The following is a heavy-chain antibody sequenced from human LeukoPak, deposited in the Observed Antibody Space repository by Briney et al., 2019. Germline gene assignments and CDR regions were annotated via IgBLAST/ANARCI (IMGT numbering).Heavy chain of an antibody. Sequence: ASVKVSCKASGYTFTSYGISWVRQAPGQGLEWMGWISAYNGNTNYAQKLQGRVTMTTDTSTSTAYMELRSLRSDDTAVYYCAGTLYDFWSGYQRSAPDYYYYMDVWGKGTTVTVSS. CDR3: AGTLYDFWSGYQRSAPDYYYYMDV. V-gene: IGHV1-18*01. CDR2: ISAYNGNT. D-gene: IGHD3-3*01. J-gene: IGHJ6*03. CDR1: GYTFTSYG.